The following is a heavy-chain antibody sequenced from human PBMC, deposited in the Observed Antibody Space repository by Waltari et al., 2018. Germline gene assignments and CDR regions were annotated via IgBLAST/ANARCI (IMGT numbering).Heavy chain of an antibody. CDR3: ATVRVLRLPLLMLDY. J-gene: IGHJ4*02. V-gene: IGHV1-2*06. Sequence: QVQLVQSGAEVKKPGASVKVSCKASGYTFTGYYMHWVRQAPGQGLEWMGRSNPVVGGTNDAEKVHGRVTMTRETSISTAYMELSSLTSDDTAVYYCATVRVLRLPLLMLDYCGQGTLVTVSS. D-gene: IGHD2-8*01. CDR2: SNPVVGGT. CDR1: GYTFTGYY.